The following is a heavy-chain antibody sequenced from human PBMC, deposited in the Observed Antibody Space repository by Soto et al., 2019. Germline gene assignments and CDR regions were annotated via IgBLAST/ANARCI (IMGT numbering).Heavy chain of an antibody. D-gene: IGHD5-12*01. Sequence: ASVKVSCKASGYTFTSYYIHWVRQAPGQGLEWMGIINPSGGSTTYAQKFQGRVTMTRDTSTSTVYMELSSLRSEDTAVYYCAREATSNWFDPWGQGTLVTVSS. CDR1: GYTFTSYY. J-gene: IGHJ5*02. V-gene: IGHV1-46*03. CDR3: AREATSNWFDP. CDR2: INPSGGST.